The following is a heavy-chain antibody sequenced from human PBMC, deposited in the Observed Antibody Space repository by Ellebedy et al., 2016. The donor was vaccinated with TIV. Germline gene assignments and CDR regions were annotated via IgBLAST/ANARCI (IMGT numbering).Heavy chain of an antibody. V-gene: IGHV3-7*01. J-gene: IGHJ4*01. Sequence: GESLKISXAASGFTFSSYVMNWVRQAPGKGLEWVANIKQGGSEKYYVDSVKGRFTISRDNAKNSLYLQMNSLRAEDTAVYYCAREVIRGIIDYWGQGTLVTVSS. D-gene: IGHD3-10*01. CDR1: GFTFSSYV. CDR2: IKQGGSEK. CDR3: AREVIRGIIDY.